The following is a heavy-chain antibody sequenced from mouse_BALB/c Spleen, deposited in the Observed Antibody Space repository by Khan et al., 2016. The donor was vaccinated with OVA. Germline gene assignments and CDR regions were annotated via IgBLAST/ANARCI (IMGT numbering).Heavy chain of an antibody. CDR1: GFSLSRYN. CDR2: IWGGGGT. Sequence: QVQLKESGPGLVAPSQSLSITCTVSGFSLSRYNIHWVRQPPGKGLEWLGMIWGGGGTDYNSTLKSRLSISKDNSKSQVLLKMSSLQTDDTAMYYCAKGVWSYYFALDYWGQGTSVTVSS. J-gene: IGHJ4*01. CDR3: AKGVWSYYFALDY. V-gene: IGHV2-6-4*01.